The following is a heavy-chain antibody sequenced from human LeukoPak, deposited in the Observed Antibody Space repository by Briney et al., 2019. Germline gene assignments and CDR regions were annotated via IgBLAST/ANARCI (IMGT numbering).Heavy chain of an antibody. CDR1: GFTFSSYA. V-gene: IGHV3-64D*06. J-gene: IGHJ4*02. Sequence: GGSLRLSCSASGFTFSSYAMHWVRQAPGKGLEYVSAISSNGGSTYYADSVKGRFTISRDNSKNTLYLQMSSLRAEDTAVYYCVKDPHYYGSGSWVLEHWGQGTLVTVSS. CDR3: VKDPHYYGSGSWVLEH. CDR2: ISSNGGST. D-gene: IGHD3-10*01.